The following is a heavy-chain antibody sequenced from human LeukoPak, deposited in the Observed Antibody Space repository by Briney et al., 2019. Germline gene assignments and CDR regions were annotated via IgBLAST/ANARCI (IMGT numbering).Heavy chain of an antibody. CDR3: TAPRGFRGVFFDF. J-gene: IGHJ4*02. CDR2: INSKGDGGTT. V-gene: IGHV3-15*01. CDR1: GFSFTNAW. D-gene: IGHD3-10*01. Sequence: PGGPLRLSCAASGFSFTNAWMSWLRQAPGKGLEWVGRINSKGDGGTTDYAAPVKGRFSISRDDSKDTLYLQMNSLKTEDTAVYYCTAPRGFRGVFFDFWGQGTLVTVSS.